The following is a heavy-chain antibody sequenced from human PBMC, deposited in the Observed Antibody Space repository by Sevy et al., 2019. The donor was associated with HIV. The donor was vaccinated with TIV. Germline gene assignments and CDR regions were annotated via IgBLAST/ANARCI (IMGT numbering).Heavy chain of an antibody. J-gene: IGHJ3*02. CDR3: ANDREGSGWYGGAFDI. CDR1: GFTFDDYA. D-gene: IGHD6-19*01. Sequence: GGSLRLSCAASGFTFDDYAIHWVRQAPGKGLEWVSGISWNSGNIGYADSVKGRFTISRDNAKKSLYLQMNSLRDEDTALYYCANDREGSGWYGGAFDIWGQGTMVTVSS. CDR2: ISWNSGNI. V-gene: IGHV3-9*01.